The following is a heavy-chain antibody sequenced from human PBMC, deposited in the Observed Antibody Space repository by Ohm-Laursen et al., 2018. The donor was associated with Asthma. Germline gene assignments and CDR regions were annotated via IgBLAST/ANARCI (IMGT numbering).Heavy chain of an antibody. Sequence: SLRLSCTASGFAFSSYSMNWVRQAPGKGLEWVSSISSSSSYIYYADSVKGRFTISRDNAKNSLYLQMNSLRAEDTAVYYCARDPYGDYPPEYFQHWGQGTLVTVSS. CDR2: ISSSSSYI. D-gene: IGHD4-17*01. J-gene: IGHJ1*01. CDR3: ARDPYGDYPPEYFQH. CDR1: GFAFSSYS. V-gene: IGHV3-21*01.